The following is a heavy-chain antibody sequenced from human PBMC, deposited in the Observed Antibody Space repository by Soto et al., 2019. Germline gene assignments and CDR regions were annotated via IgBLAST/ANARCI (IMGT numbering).Heavy chain of an antibody. J-gene: IGHJ4*02. Sequence: QVQLVQSGAEVRKPGASVRVTCQASGYNFDSYGLNWVRQAPGQGPQWMGWISTYTGNTDIAPRFQGRLILTTDTSTSTAYIELTTLLSADPAVYYCVWDVIVGYGSFGGHWCQGTLVTVSS. V-gene: IGHV1-18*04. CDR2: ISTYTGNT. CDR1: GYNFDSYG. CDR3: VWDVIVGYGSFGGH. D-gene: IGHD1-26*01.